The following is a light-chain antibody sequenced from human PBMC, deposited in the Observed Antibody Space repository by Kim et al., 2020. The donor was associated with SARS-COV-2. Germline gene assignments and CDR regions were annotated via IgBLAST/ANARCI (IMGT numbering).Light chain of an antibody. Sequence: EIVLTQSPGTLSLSPGERATLSCWASQSVSSSYFAWYQQKPGQAPRLLIYGSSNRATGIPDRFSGSGSGTDFTLTISRLEPEDFALYYYQQYGSSPTFGQGTKLEIK. CDR2: GSS. CDR1: QSVSSSY. J-gene: IGKJ2*01. V-gene: IGKV3-20*01. CDR3: QQYGSSPT.